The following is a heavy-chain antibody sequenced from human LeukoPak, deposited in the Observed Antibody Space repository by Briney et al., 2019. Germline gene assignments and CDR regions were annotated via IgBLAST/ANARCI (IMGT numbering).Heavy chain of an antibody. V-gene: IGHV4-4*07. CDR2: IYPSGST. J-gene: IGHJ6*02. Sequence: SETLSLTCTVPDSSISSYYWSWIRQPAGKGLEWIGRIYPSGSTNYNPPLKSRVTMSVDTSKNQFSLKLSSVTAADTAVYYCARTSSSSWSYGMDVWGQGTTVTVSS. CDR3: ARTSSSSWSYGMDV. D-gene: IGHD6-13*01. CDR1: DSSISSYY.